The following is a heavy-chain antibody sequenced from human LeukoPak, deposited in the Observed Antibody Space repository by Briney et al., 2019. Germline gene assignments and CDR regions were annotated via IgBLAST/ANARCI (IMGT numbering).Heavy chain of an antibody. J-gene: IGHJ4*02. CDR3: ARGHVWELLPLSVY. CDR2: ISYDGSNK. D-gene: IGHD1-26*01. V-gene: IGHV3-30-3*01. Sequence: GRSLRLSCAASGFTFSSYAMHWVRQAPGKGLEWVAVISYDGSNKYYADSVKGRFTISRDNSKNTLYLQMNSLRAEDTAVYYCARGHVWELLPLSVYWGQGTLVTVSS. CDR1: GFTFSSYA.